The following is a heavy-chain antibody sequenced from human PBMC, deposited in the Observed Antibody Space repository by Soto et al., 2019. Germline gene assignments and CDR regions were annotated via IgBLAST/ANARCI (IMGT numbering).Heavy chain of an antibody. V-gene: IGHV4-59*01. CDR1: DGSINNYY. Sequence: LSLTCTVSDGSINNYYWSWIRQPPGGTLEWIGHVYYTGTTNYSPSLRSRVTISLDTSRNQFSLKLSSVTAADTAVYYCARTDYSKIDYWGQGALVTVSS. CDR3: ARTDYSKIDY. D-gene: IGHD4-4*01. CDR2: VYYTGTT. J-gene: IGHJ4*02.